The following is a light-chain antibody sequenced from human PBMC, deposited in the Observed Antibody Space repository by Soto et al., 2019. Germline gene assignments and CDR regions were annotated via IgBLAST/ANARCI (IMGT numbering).Light chain of an antibody. CDR2: DAS. CDR1: QSVSSY. V-gene: IGKV3-11*01. J-gene: IGKJ4*01. CDR3: QQRGNWPLT. Sequence: ETVVTKSPATLSLSPGERATLSCRASQSVSSYLAWYQQTPGQAPRLLIYDASNRATGIPARFSGSGSGTDVTLTISSLEPEDFAVYYCQQRGNWPLTFGGGTKVEIK.